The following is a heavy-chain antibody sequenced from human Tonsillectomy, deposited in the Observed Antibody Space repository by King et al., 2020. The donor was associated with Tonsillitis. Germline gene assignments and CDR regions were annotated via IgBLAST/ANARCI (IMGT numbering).Heavy chain of an antibody. CDR1: GFSFSHYA. J-gene: IGHJ6*02. CDR2: ISYDGNNK. Sequence: HVQLVESGGGVVQPGRSLRLSCAASGFSFSHYAMHWVRQAPGKGLEWVALISYDGNNKYYADSVKGRFTISRDNSKNTLYLQMNSLRTEDPAVYYCAKNLGKWEEIFGLDVWGLGTTVTVSS. D-gene: IGHD1-26*01. V-gene: IGHV3-30*18. CDR3: AKNLGKWEEIFGLDV.